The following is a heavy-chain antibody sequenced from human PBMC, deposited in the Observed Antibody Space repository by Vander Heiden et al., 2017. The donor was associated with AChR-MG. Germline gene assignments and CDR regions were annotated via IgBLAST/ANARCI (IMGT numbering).Heavy chain of an antibody. J-gene: IGHJ3*02. CDR1: GFNFSSYS. CDR3: ARSGMATIDAFDI. CDR2: ISSSSSTI. V-gene: IGHV3-48*01. Sequence: EVQLVASGGGLVQPGGSLRLSCAAPGFNFSSYSMNWVRQAPGKGLEWVSYISSSSSTIYYADSVKGRFTISRDNAKNSLYLQMNSLRAEDTAVYYCARSGMATIDAFDIWGQGTMVTVSS. D-gene: IGHD5-12*01.